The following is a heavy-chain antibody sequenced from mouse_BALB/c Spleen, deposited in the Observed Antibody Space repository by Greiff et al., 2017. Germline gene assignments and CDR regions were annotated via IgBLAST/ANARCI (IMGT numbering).Heavy chain of an antibody. Sequence: EVQLQQSGAELVKPGASVKLSCTASGFNIKDTYMHWVKQRPEQGLEWIGRIDPANGNTKYDPKFQGKATITADTSSNTAYLQLSSLTSEDTAVYYCARSYYGSSYDYFDYWGQGTTLTVSS. D-gene: IGHD1-1*01. J-gene: IGHJ2*01. CDR3: ARSYYGSSYDYFDY. CDR2: IDPANGNT. V-gene: IGHV14-3*02. CDR1: GFNIKDTY.